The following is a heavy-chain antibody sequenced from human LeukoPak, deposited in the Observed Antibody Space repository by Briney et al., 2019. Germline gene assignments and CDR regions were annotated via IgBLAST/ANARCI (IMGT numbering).Heavy chain of an antibody. J-gene: IGHJ3*02. CDR3: AKEGPGVVTRVSAFDI. V-gene: IGHV3-23*01. D-gene: IGHD4-23*01. CDR1: GFTFNKYA. Sequence: GGSLRLSCAASGFTFNKYAMSWVRQAPGKGLEWVSAISGSGGSTYYADSVKGRFTISRDNSKNTLYLQMNSLRAEDTAVYYCAKEGPGVVTRVSAFDIWGQGTMVTVSS. CDR2: ISGSGGST.